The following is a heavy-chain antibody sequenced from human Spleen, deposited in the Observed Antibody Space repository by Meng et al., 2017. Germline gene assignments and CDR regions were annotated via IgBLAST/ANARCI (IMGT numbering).Heavy chain of an antibody. J-gene: IGHJ4*02. V-gene: IGHV3-69-1*02. CDR3: ASENWRLFDY. CDR1: GASMTSDDYS. Sequence: VHPQESGPGLGKPSQTLSLPCSVSGASMTSDDYSWNWVRQAPGKGLEWVSAISGGGDTYYADSVKGRFIISRDNAKNSLYLQMNSLRAEDTAIYYCASENWRLFDYWGQGTLVTVSS. D-gene: IGHD1-1*01. CDR2: ISGGGDT.